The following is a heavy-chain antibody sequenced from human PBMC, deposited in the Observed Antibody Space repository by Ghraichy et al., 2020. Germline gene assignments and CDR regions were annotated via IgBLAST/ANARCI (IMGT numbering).Heavy chain of an antibody. CDR1: GYSFTSYD. D-gene: IGHD3-10*01. Sequence: ASVKVSCRASGYSFTSYDINWVRQTTGQGLEWMAWMNPNSGNTGYAQKLQDRVTITRDTSIDTAYMELNSLRSEDTAVYYCARSSVLVRGAKGRYFHLWGRGTLVTVSS. CDR3: ARSSVLVRGAKGRYFHL. V-gene: IGHV1-8*03. J-gene: IGHJ2*01. CDR2: MNPNSGNT.